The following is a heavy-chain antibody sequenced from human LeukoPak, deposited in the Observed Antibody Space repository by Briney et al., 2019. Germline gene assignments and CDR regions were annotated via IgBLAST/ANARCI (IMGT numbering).Heavy chain of an antibody. D-gene: IGHD3-22*01. CDR3: AREPNYYDSSGYFDY. Sequence: PGGSLRLSCAASGFTFSSYAMHRVRQAPGKGLEWVAVISYDGSNKYYADSVKGRFTISRDNSKNTLYLQMNSLRAEDTAVYYCAREPNYYDSSGYFDYWGQGTLVTVSS. V-gene: IGHV3-30-3*01. CDR2: ISYDGSNK. J-gene: IGHJ4*02. CDR1: GFTFSSYA.